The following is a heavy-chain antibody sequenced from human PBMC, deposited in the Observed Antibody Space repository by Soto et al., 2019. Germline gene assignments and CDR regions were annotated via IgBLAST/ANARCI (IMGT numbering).Heavy chain of an antibody. J-gene: IGHJ6*02. CDR1: GGSISSSSYY. Sequence: LSLTCTVSGGSISSSSYYWGWIRQPPGKGLEWIGSIYYSGSTYYNPSLKSRVTISVDTSKNQFSLKLSSVTAADTAVYYCTGGYGEDDVWSGYCSEYYHCGMDVWGQGTTVTVSS. D-gene: IGHD3-3*01. CDR3: TGGYGEDDVWSGYCSEYYHCGMDV. V-gene: IGHV4-39*01. CDR2: IYYSGST.